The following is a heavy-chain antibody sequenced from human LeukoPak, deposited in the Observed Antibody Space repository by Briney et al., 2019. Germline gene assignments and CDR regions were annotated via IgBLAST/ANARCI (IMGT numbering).Heavy chain of an antibody. Sequence: PGGSLRLSCAASGFTFSSYSMNWVRQAPGKGLEWVSSISSSSSYIYYADSVKGRFTISRDNAKNSLYLQMNSLRAEDTAVYYCARESPGYSYGQKDAFDIWGQGTMVTVSS. CDR3: ARESPGYSYGQKDAFDI. J-gene: IGHJ3*02. D-gene: IGHD5-18*01. V-gene: IGHV3-21*01. CDR2: ISSSSSYI. CDR1: GFTFSSYS.